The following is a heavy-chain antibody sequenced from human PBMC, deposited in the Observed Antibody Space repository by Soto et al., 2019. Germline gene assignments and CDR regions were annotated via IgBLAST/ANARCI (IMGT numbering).Heavy chain of an antibody. D-gene: IGHD1-7*01. J-gene: IGHJ3*02. CDR2: VSSYRGAT. V-gene: IGHV4-30-4*01. CDR1: GGSVDRGDYY. Sequence: SETLSLTCTVSGGSVDRGDYYWTWIRQPPGKGLEWIAYVSSYRGATYYNPSLKSRVTISVDTSKNQFSLKLSSVTAADTAVYYCARHGPPTGTTTFYAFDIWGQGTMVTVSS. CDR3: ARHGPPTGTTTFYAFDI.